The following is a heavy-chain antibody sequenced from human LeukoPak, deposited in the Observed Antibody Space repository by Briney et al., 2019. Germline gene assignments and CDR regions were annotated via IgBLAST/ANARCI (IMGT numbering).Heavy chain of an antibody. J-gene: IGHJ4*02. V-gene: IGHV3-9*01. Sequence: GGSLRLSCAASGFTFDDYGMYWVRQAPGKGLEWVSGISWNSGSRGYADSVKGRFTISRDNAKNSLYLQMNSLRAEDTALYYCAKDMFYKGNTYGYPATIAFDLWGQGTLVTVSS. CDR2: ISWNSGSR. CDR1: GFTFDDYG. D-gene: IGHD5-18*01. CDR3: AKDMFYKGNTYGYPATIAFDL.